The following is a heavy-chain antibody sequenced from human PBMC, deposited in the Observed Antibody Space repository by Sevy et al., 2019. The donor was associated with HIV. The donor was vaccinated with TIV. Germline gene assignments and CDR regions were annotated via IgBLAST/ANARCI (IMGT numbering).Heavy chain of an antibody. J-gene: IGHJ3*02. CDR1: GFIFSSNA. Sequence: GGSLRLSCAASGFIFSSNAMHWVRQAPGKGLEWVSVISYDGSNKEYADSVKGRFTISRDNAKNSLYLQMNSLRAEDTAVFYCARAVPATDAFDIWGQGTLVTVSS. CDR2: ISYDGSNK. CDR3: ARAVPATDAFDI. D-gene: IGHD6-19*01. V-gene: IGHV3-30*04.